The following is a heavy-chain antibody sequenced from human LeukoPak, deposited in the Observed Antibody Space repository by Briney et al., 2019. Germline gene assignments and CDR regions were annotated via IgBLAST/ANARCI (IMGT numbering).Heavy chain of an antibody. CDR1: GYTFTGYY. CDR2: INPKSGGT. J-gene: IGHJ3*02. CDR3: AKLRVAAAMDAFDI. D-gene: IGHD2-2*01. Sequence: GASVRVSCKASGYTFTGYYMHWVRQAPGQGLEWMGWINPKSGGTNYAQKFQGRVTMTRDTSINTAYMELSRLTSDDTAVYYCAKLRVAAAMDAFDIWGQGTMVTVSS. V-gene: IGHV1-2*02.